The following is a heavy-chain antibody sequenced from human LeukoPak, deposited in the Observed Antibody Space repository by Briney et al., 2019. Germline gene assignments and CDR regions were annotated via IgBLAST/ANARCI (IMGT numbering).Heavy chain of an antibody. J-gene: IGHJ4*02. CDR1: GYSISSGYY. D-gene: IGHD3-3*01. V-gene: IGHV4-38-2*01. Sequence: SETLSLTCAVSGYSISSGYYWGWIRQPPGKGLEWIGSIYHSGSTYYNPSLKSRVTISVDTSKDQFSLKLSSVTAADTAVYYCARFISYYDFWSGSEDEDYWGQGTLVTVSS. CDR2: IYHSGST. CDR3: ARFISYYDFWSGSEDEDY.